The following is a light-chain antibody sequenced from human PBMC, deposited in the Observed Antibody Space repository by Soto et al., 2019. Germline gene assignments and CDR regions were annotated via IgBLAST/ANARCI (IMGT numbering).Light chain of an antibody. CDR2: DVS. J-gene: IGLJ1*01. Sequence: QSVLTQPASVSGSPGQSVTIPCAGTSSDVGGYNFVSWYQQHPGKAPQLMIYDVSSRPSGVSNRFSGSKSGNTASLTISGLQAEDEADYYCSSYTSSYTYVFGTGTKVTVL. V-gene: IGLV2-14*03. CDR3: SSYTSSYTYV. CDR1: SSDVGGYNF.